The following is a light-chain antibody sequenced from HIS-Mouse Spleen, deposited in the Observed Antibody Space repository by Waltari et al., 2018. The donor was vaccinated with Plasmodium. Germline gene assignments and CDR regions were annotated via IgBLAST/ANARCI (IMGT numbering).Light chain of an antibody. V-gene: IGKV3-11*01. CDR2: DAS. Sequence: EIVLTQSPATLSLSRGKRATLSGRASQSVSSYLACYQQKPGQAPRLLIYDASNRATGTTARFSGSGSGTDFTLTSSSLEPEDFAVYYGQQRSNWLTFGGGTKVEIK. CDR1: QSVSSY. J-gene: IGKJ4*01. CDR3: QQRSNWLT.